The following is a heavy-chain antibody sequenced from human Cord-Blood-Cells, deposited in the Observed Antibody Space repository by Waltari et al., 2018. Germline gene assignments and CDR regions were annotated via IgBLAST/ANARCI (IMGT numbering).Heavy chain of an antibody. J-gene: IGHJ2*01. Sequence: QVQLQESGPGLVKPSETLSLTCTVSGGSVSSGSYYWSWIRQPPGKGLEWIGYIYYSGSKHINPSHKSRVTISVDTSKNQFSLKLSSVTAADTAVYYCARGVWLRDQQLVLYWYFDLWGRGTLVTVSS. CDR2: IYYSGSK. CDR3: ARGVWLRDQQLVLYWYFDL. V-gene: IGHV4-61*01. CDR1: GGSVSSGSYY. D-gene: IGHD6-13*01.